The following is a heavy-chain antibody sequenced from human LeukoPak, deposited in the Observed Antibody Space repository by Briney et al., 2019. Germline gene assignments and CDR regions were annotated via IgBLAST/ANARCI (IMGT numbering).Heavy chain of an antibody. CDR2: IYHSGNT. Sequence: SETLSLTCTVSGGSVRSGSSFWSWIRQPPGKGLEWIGYIYHSGNTNYNPSLKSRVTISVDTSKSQLSLKLNSVTAADTAVYYCARDRNYYDSSGYYFANWGQGTLVTVSS. J-gene: IGHJ4*02. V-gene: IGHV4-61*01. CDR3: ARDRNYYDSSGYYFAN. D-gene: IGHD3-22*01. CDR1: GGSVRSGSSF.